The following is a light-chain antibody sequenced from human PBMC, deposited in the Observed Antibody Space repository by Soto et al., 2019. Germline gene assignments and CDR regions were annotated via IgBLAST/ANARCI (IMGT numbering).Light chain of an antibody. CDR1: QIVSNV. CDR3: QQYYRYPWT. V-gene: IGKV1-5*01. J-gene: IGKJ1*01. Sequence: DIQMNQSPTTLSASVGDRVTITCRASQIVSNVLAWFQQKPGKGPELLIYDVSNLQSGVPSRFSGSGSGTEFTLTISSLQPDDFAVYYCQQYYRYPWTFGQGTKVDIK. CDR2: DVS.